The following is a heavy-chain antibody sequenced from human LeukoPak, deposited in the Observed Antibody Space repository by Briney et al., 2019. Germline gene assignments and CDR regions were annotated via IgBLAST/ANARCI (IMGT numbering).Heavy chain of an antibody. V-gene: IGHV3-74*01. CDR2: INEDGTTT. Sequence: AGGSLRLSCAVSGFTFSKYWMHWVRQGTGKGLVWVSRINEDGTTTSYADSAKGRFTISRDNAKNSLYLQMNSLRDEDTAVYYCARDCSYGDYSFDYWGQGTLVTVSS. D-gene: IGHD4-17*01. CDR1: GFTFSKYW. J-gene: IGHJ4*02. CDR3: ARDCSYGDYSFDY.